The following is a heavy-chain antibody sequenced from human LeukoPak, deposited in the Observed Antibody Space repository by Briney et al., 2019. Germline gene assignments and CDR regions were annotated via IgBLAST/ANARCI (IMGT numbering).Heavy chain of an antibody. Sequence: PGGSLRLSCAASGFTFSSYAMSWVRQALGKGLEWVSAISGSGGSTYYADSVKGRFTISRDNSKNTLYLQMNSLRAEDTAVYYCAKGAPLKTYYYDSSGYSDAFDIWGQGAMVTVSS. CDR1: GFTFSSYA. CDR2: ISGSGGST. CDR3: AKGAPLKTYYYDSSGYSDAFDI. J-gene: IGHJ3*02. V-gene: IGHV3-23*01. D-gene: IGHD3-22*01.